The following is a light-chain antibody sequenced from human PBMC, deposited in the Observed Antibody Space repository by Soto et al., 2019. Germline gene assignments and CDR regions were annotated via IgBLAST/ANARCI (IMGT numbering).Light chain of an antibody. V-gene: IGLV1-40*01. CDR2: GNT. Sequence: QLVLTQPPSVSGAPGQRVTISCTGSSSNIGAGYDVHWYQQLPGRAPKLLIYGNTNRPSGVPDRFSDSKSGTSASLAITGLQAEDEADYYCLSFDSSLSVVFGGGTQLTVL. J-gene: IGLJ2*01. CDR3: LSFDSSLSVV. CDR1: SSNIGAGYD.